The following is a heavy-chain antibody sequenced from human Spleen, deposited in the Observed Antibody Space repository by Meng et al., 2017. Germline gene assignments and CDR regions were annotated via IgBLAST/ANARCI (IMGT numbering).Heavy chain of an antibody. CDR2: INIYNGIT. CDR3: ATRGNPYLDR. V-gene: IGHV1-18*04. J-gene: IGHJ4*02. Sequence: QGQVVQAGAEVKKPGALVKVSCKVSEYTLTGDGFSWVRQAPGQGLQWMGWINIYNGITNYGRNFQGRVTLTTDTSTSTGYMELRSLTSDDTAVYYCATRGNPYLDRWGQGTLVTVSS. CDR1: EYTLTGDG.